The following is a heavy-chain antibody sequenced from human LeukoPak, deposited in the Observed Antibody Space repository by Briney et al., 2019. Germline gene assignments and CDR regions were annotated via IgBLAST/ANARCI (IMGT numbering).Heavy chain of an antibody. Sequence: ASVKVSCKASGYTFTSSGISWVRQAPGQGLEWMGWISAYNGNTNYAQKLQGRVTMTTDTSTSTAYMELRSLRSDDTAVYYCARWGNDLQQLVLYYWGQGTLVTVSS. D-gene: IGHD6-6*01. CDR3: ARWGNDLQQLVLYY. V-gene: IGHV1-18*01. J-gene: IGHJ4*02. CDR2: ISAYNGNT. CDR1: GYTFTSSG.